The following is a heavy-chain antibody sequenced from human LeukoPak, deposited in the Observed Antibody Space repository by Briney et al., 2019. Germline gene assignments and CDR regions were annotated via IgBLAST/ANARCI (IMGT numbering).Heavy chain of an antibody. Sequence: GGSLRLSCAASGFIFSSYEMNWVRQAPGKGLEWVAVIWYDGSNKYSADSVKGRFTISRDNSKNTLYLQMNSLRAEDTAVYYCAGDRVGYFDFWGQGTLVTVSS. CDR2: IWYDGSNK. D-gene: IGHD2-15*01. J-gene: IGHJ4*02. CDR3: AGDRVGYFDF. V-gene: IGHV3-33*08. CDR1: GFIFSSYE.